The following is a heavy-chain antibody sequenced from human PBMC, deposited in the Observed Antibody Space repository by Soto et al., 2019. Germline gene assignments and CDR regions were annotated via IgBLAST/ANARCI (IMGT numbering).Heavy chain of an antibody. CDR2: IYHSGST. V-gene: IGHV4-34*01. CDR1: GGSFSGYY. CDR3: ARVPGP. J-gene: IGHJ5*02. Sequence: SETLSLTCAVYGGSFSGYYWTWIRQPPGTGLEWIGYIYHSGSTYYNPSLKSRVTISVDRSKNQFSLKLSSVTAADTAVYFCARVPGPWGQGTLVTVSS.